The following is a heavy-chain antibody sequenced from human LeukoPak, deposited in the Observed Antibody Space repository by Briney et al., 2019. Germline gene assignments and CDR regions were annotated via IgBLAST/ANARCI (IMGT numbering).Heavy chain of an antibody. CDR3: ARDRGSGSYSIIRWFDP. V-gene: IGHV4-30-4*08. CDR2: IYYSGSA. D-gene: IGHD3-10*01. CDR1: GGSISSGYYY. J-gene: IGHJ5*02. Sequence: SQTLSLTCTVSGGSISSGYYYWTWIRQHPGMGLEWIGYIYYSGSAYYNPSLKSRVTISVDTSKSQFSLKLSSVTAADTAVYYCARDRGSGSYSIIRWFDPWGQGTLVTVSS.